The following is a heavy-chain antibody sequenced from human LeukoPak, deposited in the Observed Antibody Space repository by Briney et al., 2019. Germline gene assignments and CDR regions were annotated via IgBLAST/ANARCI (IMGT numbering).Heavy chain of an antibody. D-gene: IGHD3-16*01. CDR3: ARDIRGNFFDS. J-gene: IGHJ4*02. Sequence: GGSLRLSCVALGFTFADSLTHWVRQAPGKGLEWISLISRDGSTPYYADSVKGRFTISRDNSKNSLFLQMNSLTPEDTAVYYCARDIRGNFFDSWGQGTLVTVSS. CDR1: GFTFADSL. V-gene: IGHV3-43*01. CDR2: ISRDGSTP.